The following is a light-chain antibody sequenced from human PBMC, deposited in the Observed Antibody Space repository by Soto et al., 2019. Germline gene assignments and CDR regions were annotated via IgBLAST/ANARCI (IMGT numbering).Light chain of an antibody. J-gene: IGKJ1*01. Sequence: ELVMTQSPATLSVSPGERATLSCRAGQSVSSNLAWYQQKSGQAPRLLIYGASTRATGIPARFSGSGSGTEFTLTISSLQSEDFAVYYCQQYNNWPPAFGQGTKVDI. V-gene: IGKV3-15*01. CDR3: QQYNNWPPA. CDR2: GAS. CDR1: QSVSSN.